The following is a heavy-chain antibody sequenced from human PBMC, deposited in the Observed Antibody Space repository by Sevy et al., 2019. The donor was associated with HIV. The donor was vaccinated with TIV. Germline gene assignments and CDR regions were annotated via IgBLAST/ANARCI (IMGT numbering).Heavy chain of an antibody. V-gene: IGHV4-59*01. J-gene: IGHJ1*01. CDR3: ARAPSGSQGPGQYFQH. D-gene: IGHD1-26*01. Sequence: SETLSLTCTVSGGPISVYYWSWIRQPPGKGLEYIGYVYYTGSTNYNPSLKNRVTISVDTSNNQFSLKLTSVTAADTAVYYCARAPSGSQGPGQYFQHWGQGTLVTVSS. CDR2: VYYTGST. CDR1: GGPISVYY.